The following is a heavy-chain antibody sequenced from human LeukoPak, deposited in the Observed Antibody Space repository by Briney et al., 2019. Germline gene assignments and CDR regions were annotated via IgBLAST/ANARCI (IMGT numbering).Heavy chain of an antibody. V-gene: IGHV3-7*01. CDR1: GFTFSTYW. Sequence: GGSLRLSCAASGFTFSTYWMSWVRPPPGKGLDGVANIKQDGSEKYYVDSVKGRFTISRDNAKDSTYLQMNSLRAEDTAVYFCARVRRAKRQNRYYFYYYMDVWGKGTTVTVSS. J-gene: IGHJ6*03. D-gene: IGHD1-14*01. CDR3: ARVRRAKRQNRYYFYYYMDV. CDR2: IKQDGSEK.